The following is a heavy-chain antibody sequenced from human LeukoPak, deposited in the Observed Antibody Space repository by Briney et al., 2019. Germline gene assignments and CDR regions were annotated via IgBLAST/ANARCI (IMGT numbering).Heavy chain of an antibody. Sequence: GGSLRLSCAASGFTFSSYGMHWVRQAPGKGLEWVAFIRYDGSNEYYADSVKGRFTISRDNSKNTLYLQMNSLRAEDTAVYYCARDFSPDCSVGSCYSGGFDYWGQGTLVSVSS. CDR3: ARDFSPDCSVGSCYSGGFDY. CDR1: GFTFSSYG. V-gene: IGHV3-30*02. J-gene: IGHJ4*02. CDR2: IRYDGSNE. D-gene: IGHD2-15*01.